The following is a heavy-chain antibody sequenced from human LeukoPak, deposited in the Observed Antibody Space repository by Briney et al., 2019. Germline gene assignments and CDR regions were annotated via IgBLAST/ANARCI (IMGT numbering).Heavy chain of an antibody. V-gene: IGHV3-74*01. Sequence: GGSLRLSCAASGFTFSSYWMHWVRQAPGKGLVWVSRVNVDGRSTTYADSVKGRLTISRDNAKKTLYLQINSLRPEATAFYYCARGIGIGAFDTWGRGTKVTVSS. D-gene: IGHD2/OR15-2a*01. CDR2: VNVDGRST. CDR3: ARGIGIGAFDT. CDR1: GFTFSSYW. J-gene: IGHJ3*02.